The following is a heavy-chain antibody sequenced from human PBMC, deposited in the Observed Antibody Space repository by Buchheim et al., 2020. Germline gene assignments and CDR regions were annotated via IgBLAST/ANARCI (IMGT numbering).Heavy chain of an antibody. CDR3: AKDLPGTYCGGDCWGYFDY. CDR2: ISGSVGST. J-gene: IGHJ4*02. Sequence: EVQLLESGGGLVQPGGSLRLSCAASGFTFSSYAMSWVRQAPGKGLEWVSAISGSVGSTYYADSVKGRFTISRDNSKNTWYLQMNSLRAEDTAVYYCAKDLPGTYCGGDCWGYFDYRGQGTL. CDR1: GFTFSSYA. D-gene: IGHD2-21*02. V-gene: IGHV3-23*01.